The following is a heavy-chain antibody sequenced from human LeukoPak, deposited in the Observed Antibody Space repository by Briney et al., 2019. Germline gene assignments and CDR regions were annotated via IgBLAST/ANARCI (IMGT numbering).Heavy chain of an antibody. CDR2: ISSSSSYI. Sequence: GGSLRLSCAASGFTFDDYGMNWVRQAPGKGLEWVSSISSSSSYIYYADSVKGRFTISRDNAKNSLYLQMNSLRAKDTAVYYCARRPPNYSSRSDDAFDIWGQGTMVTVSS. D-gene: IGHD6-13*01. V-gene: IGHV3-21*01. J-gene: IGHJ3*02. CDR1: GFTFDDYG. CDR3: ARRPPNYSSRSDDAFDI.